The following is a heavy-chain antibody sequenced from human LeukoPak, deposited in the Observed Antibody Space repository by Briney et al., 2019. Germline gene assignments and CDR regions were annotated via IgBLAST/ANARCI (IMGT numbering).Heavy chain of an antibody. V-gene: IGHV3-20*04. CDR3: ARESGYSGYEYYYYMDV. CDR1: GFSFDVYG. D-gene: IGHD5-12*01. J-gene: IGHJ6*03. CDR2: INWNGGST. Sequence: GGSLRLSCPASGFSFDVYGMSWVRQAPGKGLEWVSGINWNGGSTGYADSVKGRFTISRDNAKNSLYLQMNSLRAEDTALYYCARESGYSGYEYYYYMDVWGKGTTVTVSS.